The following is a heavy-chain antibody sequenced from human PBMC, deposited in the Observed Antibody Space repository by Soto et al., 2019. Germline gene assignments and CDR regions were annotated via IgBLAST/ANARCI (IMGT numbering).Heavy chain of an antibody. D-gene: IGHD3-22*01. V-gene: IGHV4-59*01. CDR1: GGSISSYY. CDR3: GGKNYDSSGYFDY. CDR2: MYYSGST. Sequence: SETLSLTCTVSGGSISSYYWSWIRQPPGKGLEWIGYMYYSGSTNYNPSLKSRVTISVDTSKNQFSLKLSSVTAADTAVYYCGGKNYDSSGYFDYWGQGTLVTDS. J-gene: IGHJ4*02.